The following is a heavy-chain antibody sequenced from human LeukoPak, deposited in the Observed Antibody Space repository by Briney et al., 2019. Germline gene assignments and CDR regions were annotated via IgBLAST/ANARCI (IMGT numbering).Heavy chain of an antibody. Sequence: ASVKVSCKASGFTLTNYGISWVRQAPGQGLEWMGWISAYNGNRNYAQKFQGRGTMTTDTSTSTAYMELRSLRSDDTAVYYCARERSVVVTGIYYYYYMDVWGKGTTVTVSS. CDR3: ARERSVVVTGIYYYYYMDV. D-gene: IGHD2-21*02. J-gene: IGHJ6*03. V-gene: IGHV1-18*01. CDR1: GFTLTNYG. CDR2: ISAYNGNR.